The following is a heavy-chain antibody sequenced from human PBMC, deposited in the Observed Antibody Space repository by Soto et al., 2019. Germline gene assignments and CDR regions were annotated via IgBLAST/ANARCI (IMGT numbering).Heavy chain of an antibody. CDR2: ISSSGSTI. D-gene: IGHD6-19*01. Sequence: EVQLVESGGGLVQPGGSLRLSCAASGFTFSSYEMNWVRQAPGKGLEWVSYISSSGSTIYYADSVKGRFTISRDNAKNSLYLQMNSLRAEDTAVYYCARGWCSGCVVDPTCDIWGQGTMVTVSS. V-gene: IGHV3-48*03. CDR3: ARGWCSGCVVDPTCDI. CDR1: GFTFSSYE. J-gene: IGHJ3*02.